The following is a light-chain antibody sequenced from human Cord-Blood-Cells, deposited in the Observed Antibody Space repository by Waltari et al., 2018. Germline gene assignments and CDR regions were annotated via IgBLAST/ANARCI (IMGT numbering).Light chain of an antibody. Sequence: DIQMTKSRSSLLASVGDRVTITCRASQSIRSYLHWYQQKPGKAPKLLIYAASSLQSGVPSRFSGSGSGTDFTRTISSLQPEDFAAYYCQQSYSTPHTVGQGTMLEIK. CDR1: QSIRSY. CDR3: QQSYSTPHT. V-gene: IGKV1-39*01. CDR2: AAS. J-gene: IGKJ2*01.